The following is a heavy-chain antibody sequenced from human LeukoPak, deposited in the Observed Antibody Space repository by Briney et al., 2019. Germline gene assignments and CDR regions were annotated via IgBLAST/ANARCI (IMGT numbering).Heavy chain of an antibody. Sequence: SETLSLTCTVSGGSISSYYWSWIRQPPGKGLEWIGYIYSSGSTIYNPSLKSRVTISVDTSKNQFSLKLSSVTAADTAVYYCARGAYYDFWSGYYPRYYFDYWGQGTLVTVSS. CDR2: IYSSGST. CDR1: GGSISSYY. D-gene: IGHD3-3*01. CDR3: ARGAYYDFWSGYYPRYYFDY. V-gene: IGHV4-59*12. J-gene: IGHJ4*02.